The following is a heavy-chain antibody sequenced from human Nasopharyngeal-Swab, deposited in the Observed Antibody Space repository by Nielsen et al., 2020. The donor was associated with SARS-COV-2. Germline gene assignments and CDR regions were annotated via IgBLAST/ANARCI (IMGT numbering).Heavy chain of an antibody. CDR2: IYYSGST. D-gene: IGHD6-13*01. Sequence: QSLSLAWSVSGCSFSSCSYYWGWIRQPPGKGLEWIGSIYYSGSTYYNPSLKSRVTISIDTSKNHFSLKLSSVTAADTAVYYCAREGRGIAAPGLNYWGQGTLVTVSS. J-gene: IGHJ4*02. CDR3: AREGRGIAAPGLNY. CDR1: GCSFSSCSYY. V-gene: IGHV4-39*07.